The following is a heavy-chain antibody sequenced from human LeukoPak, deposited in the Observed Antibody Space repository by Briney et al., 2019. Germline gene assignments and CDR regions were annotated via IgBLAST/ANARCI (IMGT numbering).Heavy chain of an antibody. J-gene: IGHJ6*02. CDR2: VSAYNGNT. Sequence: VASVKVSCKASGYTFTSYGISWVRQAPRQGLEWMGWVSAYNGNTNYAQKLQGRVTVTTDTSTSTAYMELRSLRSDDTAVYYCAREPQTTSLYYYYGMDVWGQGTTVTVSS. D-gene: IGHD2-2*01. V-gene: IGHV1-18*01. CDR3: AREPQTTSLYYYYGMDV. CDR1: GYTFTSYG.